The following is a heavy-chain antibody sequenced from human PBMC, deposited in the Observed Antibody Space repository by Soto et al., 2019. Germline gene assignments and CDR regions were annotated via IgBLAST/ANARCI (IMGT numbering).Heavy chain of an antibody. Sequence: GASVKVSCKASGYTFTSYAMHWVRQAPGQRLEWMGWINAGNGNTKYSQKFQGRVTITRDTSASTAYMELSSLRSEDTAVYYCARDGLNIEVAGTAAPGTYCGQGTLVTVST. J-gene: IGHJ4*02. CDR1: GYTFTSYA. CDR2: INAGNGNT. D-gene: IGHD6-19*01. CDR3: ARDGLNIEVAGTAAPGTY. V-gene: IGHV1-3*01.